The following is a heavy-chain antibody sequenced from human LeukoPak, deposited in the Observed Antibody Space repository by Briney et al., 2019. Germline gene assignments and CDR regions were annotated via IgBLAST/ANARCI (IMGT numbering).Heavy chain of an antibody. CDR3: AKVPAATINYYYYGMDV. V-gene: IGHV3-30*18. J-gene: IGHJ6*02. CDR2: ISYDGSNK. CDR1: GFTFSSYG. D-gene: IGHD2-2*01. Sequence: QPGRSLRLSCAASGFTFSSYGMHWVRQAPGKGLEWVAVISYDGSNKYYADSVKGRFTISRDNSKNTLYLQMNSLRAEDTAVYYCAKVPAATINYYYYGMDVWGQGTTVTVCS.